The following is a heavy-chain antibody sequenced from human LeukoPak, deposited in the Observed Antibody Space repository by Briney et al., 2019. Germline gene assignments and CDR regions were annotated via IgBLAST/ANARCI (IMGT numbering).Heavy chain of an antibody. CDR3: ARDSRDPDYGDSEFDY. V-gene: IGHV3-20*04. D-gene: IGHD4-17*01. CDR2: INWNGGST. CDR1: GFTFDDYG. J-gene: IGHJ4*02. Sequence: GGSLRLSCAASGFTFDDYGMSWVRHAPGKGLEWVSGINWNGGSTGYADSVKGRFTISRDNAKNSLYLQMNSLRAEDTALYYCARDSRDPDYGDSEFDYWGQGTLVTVSS.